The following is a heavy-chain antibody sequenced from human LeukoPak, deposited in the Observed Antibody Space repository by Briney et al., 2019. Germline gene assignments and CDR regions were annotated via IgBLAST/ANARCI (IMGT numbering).Heavy chain of an antibody. CDR3: ARAMT. J-gene: IGHJ5*02. V-gene: IGHV3-7*01. CDR1: GFIFRDYY. CDR2: IKPDGSEK. Sequence: PGGSLRLSCETSGFIFRDYYMIWIRQAPGKGLEWVANIKPDGSEKAYVDSVKGRFTISRDNTKNSLYLQMNSLRAEDTAVYYCARAMTWGQGTLVSVSS.